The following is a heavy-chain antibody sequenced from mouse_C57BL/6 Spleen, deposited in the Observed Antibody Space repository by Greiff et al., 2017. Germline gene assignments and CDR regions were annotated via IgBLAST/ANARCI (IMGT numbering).Heavy chain of an antibody. CDR3: ARDGYGSSLFAY. J-gene: IGHJ3*01. CDR1: GFTFSSYA. CDR2: ISDGGSYT. V-gene: IGHV5-4*01. Sequence: EVQGVESGGGLVKPGGSLKLSCAASGFTFSSYAMSWVRQTPEKRLEWVATISDGGSYTYYPDNVKGRFTISRDNAKNNLYLQMSHLKSEDTAMYYCARDGYGSSLFAYWGQGTLVTVSA. D-gene: IGHD1-1*01.